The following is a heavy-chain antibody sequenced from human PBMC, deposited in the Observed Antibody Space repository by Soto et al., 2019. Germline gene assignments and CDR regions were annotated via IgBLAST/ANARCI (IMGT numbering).Heavy chain of an antibody. J-gene: IGHJ4*02. CDR1: GGSISSGGYS. Sequence: QLQLQESGSGLVKPSQTLSLTCAVSGGSISSGGYSWSWIRQPPGKGLEWIGHIYHSGSTYYNPSLKSRVTISADRSKNQFSLKLNSVTAADTAVYYCARVDCSGGSCYGDYWGQGTLVTVSS. CDR2: IYHSGST. V-gene: IGHV4-30-2*01. CDR3: ARVDCSGGSCYGDY. D-gene: IGHD2-15*01.